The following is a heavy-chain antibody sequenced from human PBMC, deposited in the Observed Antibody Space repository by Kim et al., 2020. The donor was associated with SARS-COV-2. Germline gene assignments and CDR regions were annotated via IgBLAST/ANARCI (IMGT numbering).Heavy chain of an antibody. V-gene: IGHV4-4*09. Sequence: TNYHPSLKSRVTISVDTSKNQFSLKLSSVTAADTAVYYCARYNWNYGVDYWGQGTLVTVSS. CDR2: T. CDR3: ARYNWNYGVDY. J-gene: IGHJ4*02. D-gene: IGHD1-7*01.